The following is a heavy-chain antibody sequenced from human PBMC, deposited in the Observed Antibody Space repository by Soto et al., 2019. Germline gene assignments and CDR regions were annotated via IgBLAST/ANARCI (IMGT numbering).Heavy chain of an antibody. V-gene: IGHV1-18*04. J-gene: IGHJ4*02. D-gene: IGHD2-15*01. CDR3: ARVARYCSGGSCCGYDY. Sequence: QVQLVQSGAEVKKPGASVKVSCKASGYTFTSYGISWVRQAPGQGLEGMGWSSAYNGNTNYAQKLQGRVTMTTDRSTSTAYMELRSLRADDTAVYYCARVARYCSGGSCCGYDYWGQGTLVTVSS. CDR1: GYTFTSYG. CDR2: SSAYNGNT.